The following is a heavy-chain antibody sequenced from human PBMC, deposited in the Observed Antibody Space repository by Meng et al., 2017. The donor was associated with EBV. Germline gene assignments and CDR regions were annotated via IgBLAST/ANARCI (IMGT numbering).Heavy chain of an antibody. CDR1: GFSLSTSGVG. CDR2: IYWDDDK. CDR3: AHRRDEYSSSWYGWFDP. Sequence: LKDPVPPLVKPTKTLTLTCPFSGFSLSTSGVGVGWIRQPPGKALEWLALIYWDDDKRYSPSLKSRLTITKDTSKNQVVLTMTNMDPVDTATYYCAHRRDEYSSSWYGWFDPWGQGTLVTVSS. V-gene: IGHV2-5*02. D-gene: IGHD6-13*01. J-gene: IGHJ5*02.